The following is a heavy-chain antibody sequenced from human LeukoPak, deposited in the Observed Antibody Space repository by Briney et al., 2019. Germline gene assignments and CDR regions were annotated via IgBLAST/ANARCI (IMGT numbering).Heavy chain of an antibody. Sequence: SQTLSLTCTVSGGSISSGGYYWSWIRQPPGKGLEWIGYIYHSGSTYYNPSLKSRVTISVDTSKNQFSLKLSSVTAADTAVYYCARLRSGYSSSSNWFDPWGQGTLVTVSS. J-gene: IGHJ5*02. V-gene: IGHV4-30-2*02. CDR2: IYHSGST. CDR3: ARLRSGYSSSSNWFDP. CDR1: GGSISSGGYY. D-gene: IGHD6-6*01.